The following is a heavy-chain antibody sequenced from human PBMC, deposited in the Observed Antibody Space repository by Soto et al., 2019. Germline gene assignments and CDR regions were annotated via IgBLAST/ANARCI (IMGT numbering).Heavy chain of an antibody. CDR2: IYYSGST. V-gene: IGHV4-30-4*01. D-gene: IGHD3-22*01. J-gene: IGHJ4*02. CDR3: ARVSNYYDSSGYSLDY. CDR1: GGSISSGDYY. Sequence: PSETLSLTCTVSGGSISSGDYYWSWIGQPPGKGLEWIGYIYYSGSTYYNPSLKSRVTLSVDTSKNQFSLKLSSVTAADTAVYYCARVSNYYDSSGYSLDYWGQGTLVTVSS.